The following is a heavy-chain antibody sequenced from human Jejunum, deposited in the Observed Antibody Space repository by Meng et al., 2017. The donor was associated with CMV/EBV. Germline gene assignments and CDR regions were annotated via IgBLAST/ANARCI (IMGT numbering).Heavy chain of an antibody. V-gene: IGHV1-18*01. CDR2: INANNGNT. CDR3: ARDLKEHQEEGYFDY. J-gene: IGHJ4*02. CDR1: GYTFSNYG. Sequence: QVQLVQSGAEVKKPGASVKVSCNASGYTFSNYGISWVRQAPGQGLEWMAWINANNGNTNCAVKLLGRVTMTTDTSTSTAYMELTSLRSDDTAVYYCARDLKEHQEEGYFDYWGQGTLVTVSS. D-gene: IGHD1-26*01.